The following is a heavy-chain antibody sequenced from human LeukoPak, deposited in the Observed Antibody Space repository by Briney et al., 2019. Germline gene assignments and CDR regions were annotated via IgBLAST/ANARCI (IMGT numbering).Heavy chain of an antibody. D-gene: IGHD7-27*01. CDR1: GGSISSSYSY. CDR3: VRDDLGIDY. V-gene: IGHV3-53*01. J-gene: IGHJ4*02. Sequence: PSETLSLTCTVSGGSISSSYSYWGWIRQAPGRGLEWVSVIYSGGHTYYADSVKGRFTISRDNSKNTLFLQMNTLRAEDTAVYYCVRDDLGIDYWGQGTLVTVSS. CDR2: IYSGGHT.